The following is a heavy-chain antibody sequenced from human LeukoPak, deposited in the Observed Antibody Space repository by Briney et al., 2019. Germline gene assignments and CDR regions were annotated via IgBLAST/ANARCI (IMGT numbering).Heavy chain of an antibody. CDR2: INPSGGAT. CDR3: TRDEFRPLVKYSGSLRGFDY. V-gene: IGHV1-46*01. CDR1: GYAFTDYY. D-gene: IGHD1-26*01. Sequence: ASVKVSCKASGYAFTDYYIHWVRQAPGQGLEWMGIINPSGGATSYAQKFQGRVTMTRDMSTSTVYMELSSLRSEDTAVYYCTRDEFRPLVKYSGSLRGFDYWGQGTLVTVSS. J-gene: IGHJ4*02.